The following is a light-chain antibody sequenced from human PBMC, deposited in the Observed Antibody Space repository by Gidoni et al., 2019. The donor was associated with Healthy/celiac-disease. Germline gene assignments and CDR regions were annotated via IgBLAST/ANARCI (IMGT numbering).Light chain of an antibody. CDR2: SNN. Sequence: QSVLPQPPSASGTPGQRVTISCSGSSSNIGSTTVNWYQQLPGTAPKLLIYSNNQRPPGVPDRFSGSKSGTSASLAISGLQSEDEADYYCAAWDDSLNVVVFGGGTKLTVL. CDR3: AAWDDSLNVVV. V-gene: IGLV1-44*01. J-gene: IGLJ2*01. CDR1: SSNIGSTT.